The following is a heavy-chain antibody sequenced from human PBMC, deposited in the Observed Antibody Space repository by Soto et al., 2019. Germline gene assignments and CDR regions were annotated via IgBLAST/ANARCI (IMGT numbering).Heavy chain of an antibody. J-gene: IGHJ4*02. CDR3: AKVKRKLLYVDY. V-gene: IGHV3-23*01. Sequence: QAVGSLRLSCAASGFTFSSYAMSWVRQAPGKGLEWVSAISGSGGSTYYADSVKGRFTISRDNSKNTLYLQMNSLRAEDTAVYYCAKVKRKLLYVDYWGQGTLVTVSS. D-gene: IGHD2-21*02. CDR1: GFTFSSYA. CDR2: ISGSGGST.